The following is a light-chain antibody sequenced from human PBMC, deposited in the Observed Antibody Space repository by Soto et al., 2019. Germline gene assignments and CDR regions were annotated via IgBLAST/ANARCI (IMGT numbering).Light chain of an antibody. CDR1: QSISSW. CDR3: QQYGNSPFT. Sequence: TQSPSTLSASVGDRVTITCRASQSISSWLAWYQQKPGQAPRLLIYGASTRATGIPDRFSGSESGTDFTLTISRLEPEDFVVYYCQQYGNSPFTFGQGTRLEIK. V-gene: IGKV3-20*01. CDR2: GAS. J-gene: IGKJ5*01.